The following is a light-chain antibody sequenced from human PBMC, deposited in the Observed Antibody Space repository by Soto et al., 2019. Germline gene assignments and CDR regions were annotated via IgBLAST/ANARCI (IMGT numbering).Light chain of an antibody. CDR2: DVS. CDR1: SSDFGGYDY. J-gene: IGLJ1*01. Sequence: QSALTQPASVSGSPGQSITISCTGTSSDFGGYDYVSWFQQHPGQAPKLVIYDVSHRPSGVSIRFSGSKSGNTASLTISGLQDEDEADYYCNSYTSSSTHVFGPGTKLTVL. CDR3: NSYTSSSTHV. V-gene: IGLV2-14*01.